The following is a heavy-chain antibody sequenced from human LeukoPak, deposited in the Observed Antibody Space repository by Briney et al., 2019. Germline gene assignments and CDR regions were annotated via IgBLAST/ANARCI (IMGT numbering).Heavy chain of an antibody. Sequence: PSETLSLTCTVSGYSISSGYYWGWIRQPPGKGLEWIGSIYHSGSTYYNPSLKSRVTISVDTSKNQFSLKLSSVTAADTAVYYCAKGIAAAGTSWFDPWGQGTLVTVSS. CDR2: IYHSGST. CDR3: AKGIAAAGTSWFDP. D-gene: IGHD6-13*01. V-gene: IGHV4-38-2*02. J-gene: IGHJ5*02. CDR1: GYSISSGYY.